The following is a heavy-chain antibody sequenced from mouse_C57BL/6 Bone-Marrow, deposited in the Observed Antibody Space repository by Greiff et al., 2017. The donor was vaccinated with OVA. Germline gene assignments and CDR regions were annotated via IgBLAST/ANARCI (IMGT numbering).Heavy chain of an antibody. CDR2: IDPANGNT. D-gene: IGHD1-1*01. V-gene: IGHV14-3*01. CDR1: GFYIKNTY. J-gene: IGHJ4*01. Sequence: EVQLQESVAELVRPGASVKLSCTASGFYIKNTYMHWVKQRPEQRLEWIGRIDPANGNTKYAPKFKGKATITADTSSNPAYLQLSSLTSEDTAIYYCAPYYYGSRGNYAMDYWGQGTSVTVSS. CDR3: APYYYGSRGNYAMDY.